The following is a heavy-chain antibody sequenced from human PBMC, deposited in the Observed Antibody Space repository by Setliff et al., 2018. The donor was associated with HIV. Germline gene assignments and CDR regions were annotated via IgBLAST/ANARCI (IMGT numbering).Heavy chain of an antibody. CDR2: IASASSRT. CDR3: ARDLDGLYYMDV. CDR1: GFTLSDYE. J-gene: IGHJ6*03. V-gene: IGHV3-48*03. Sequence: GGSLRLSCAASGFTLSDYEINWVRQAPGKGLEWISFIASASSRTYYADSVKGRFTVSRDNAKNSVYLQMNSLRVDDTAVYYCARDLDGLYYMDVWGKGTTVTVS. D-gene: IGHD3-3*01.